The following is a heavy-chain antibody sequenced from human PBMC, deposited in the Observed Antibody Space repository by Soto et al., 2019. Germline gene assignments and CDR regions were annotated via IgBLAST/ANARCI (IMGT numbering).Heavy chain of an antibody. J-gene: IGHJ6*02. CDR3: ARDRQYDFWSGYYRYYYGMDV. V-gene: IGHV1-69*06. CDR2: IIPIFGTA. Sequence: QVQLVQSGAEVKKPGSSVKVSCKASGGTFSSYAISWVRQAPGQGLEWMGGIIPIFGTANYAQKFQGRVTITADKSTSTAYMELSSLRSEDTAVYYCARDRQYDFWSGYYRYYYGMDVWGQGTTVTGSS. D-gene: IGHD3-3*01. CDR1: GGTFSSYA.